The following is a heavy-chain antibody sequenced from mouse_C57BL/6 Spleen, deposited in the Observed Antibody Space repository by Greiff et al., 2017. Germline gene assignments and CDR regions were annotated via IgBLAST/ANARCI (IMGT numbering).Heavy chain of an antibody. V-gene: IGHV1-69*01. CDR1: GYTFTSYG. D-gene: IGHD1-1*01. CDR2: IDPADSYT. Sequence: QVQLQQPGAELVMPGASVKLSCKASGYTFTSYGMHWVKQRPGQGLEWIGEIDPADSYTNYNQKVKGKFTLTVDKSSSTAYMQLSSLTSEDSAVYYCARRLTVVATDYFDYWGQGTTLTVSS. CDR3: ARRLTVVATDYFDY. J-gene: IGHJ2*01.